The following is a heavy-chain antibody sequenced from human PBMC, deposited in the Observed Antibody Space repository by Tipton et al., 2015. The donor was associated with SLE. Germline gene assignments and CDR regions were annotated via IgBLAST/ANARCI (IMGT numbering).Heavy chain of an antibody. V-gene: IGHV4-31*03. J-gene: IGHJ3*02. CDR2: IYYSGGT. CDR1: GGSISSGGYY. D-gene: IGHD1-20*01. Sequence: TLSLTCTVSGGSISSGGYYWSWIRQHPGKGLEWIGYIYYSGGTYYNPSLKSRVTISVDTSKNQFSLKLSSVTAADTAVYYCERDAGRDITGTHGAFDIWGQGTMVTASS. CDR3: ERDAGRDITGTHGAFDI.